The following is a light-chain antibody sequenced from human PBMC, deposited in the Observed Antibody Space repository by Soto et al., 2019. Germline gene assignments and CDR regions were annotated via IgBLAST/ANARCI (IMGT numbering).Light chain of an antibody. CDR1: QSVSGW. V-gene: IGKV1-5*01. Sequence: DIQMTQSPSTRSASVGDTVTVTCRASQSVSGWLAWYQQKPGKAPKLLIYDASSLESGVPSRFSGSGSRTEFTLTISSLQPDDFATYYCQQYNSYPWTFGQGTKVDIK. J-gene: IGKJ1*01. CDR3: QQYNSYPWT. CDR2: DAS.